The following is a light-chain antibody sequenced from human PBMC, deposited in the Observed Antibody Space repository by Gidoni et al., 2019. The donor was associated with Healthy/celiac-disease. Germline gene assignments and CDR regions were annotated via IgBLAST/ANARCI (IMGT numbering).Light chain of an antibody. CDR1: QSVSSSY. J-gene: IGKJ2*04. CDR3: QLYKGS. Sequence: DIVLTQSPGTLSLSPGERATLSCRASQSVSSSYLAWYQQKPGQAPRLLIYGASSRATGIPDRFSGSGSGTDFTLTISRLEPEDFAVYYCQLYKGSFGQGTKLEIK. CDR2: GAS. V-gene: IGKV3-20*01.